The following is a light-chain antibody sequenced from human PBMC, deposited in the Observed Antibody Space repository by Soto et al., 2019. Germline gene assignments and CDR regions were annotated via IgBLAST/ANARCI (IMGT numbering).Light chain of an antibody. Sequence: EIVMTQSPATLSVSPGGTATLSCRASQGLGSRLAWYQQKPGQAPRLLIYDASTRATGVPDRFSGSDSETEFTLTISSLQSEDFAVYYCQHYHGWVKAFGQGTKLEIK. CDR1: QGLGSR. J-gene: IGKJ2*01. V-gene: IGKV3-15*01. CDR3: QHYHGWVKA. CDR2: DAS.